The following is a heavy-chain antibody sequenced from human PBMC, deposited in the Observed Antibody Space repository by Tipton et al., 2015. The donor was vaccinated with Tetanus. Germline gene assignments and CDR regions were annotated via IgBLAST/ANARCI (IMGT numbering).Heavy chain of an antibody. D-gene: IGHD6-13*01. Sequence: SLRLSCAASGFTFSSYAMHWVRQAPGKGLEWVAVISYDGSNKYYADSVKGRFTISRNNPKNSLDLQLNSLRADDTAVYYCARSRGMAAAGTDYFYYYGLDLWGQGTTVTLSS. J-gene: IGHJ6*02. CDR1: GFTFSSYA. CDR3: ARSRGMAAAGTDYFYYYGLDL. CDR2: ISYDGSNK. V-gene: IGHV3-30*04.